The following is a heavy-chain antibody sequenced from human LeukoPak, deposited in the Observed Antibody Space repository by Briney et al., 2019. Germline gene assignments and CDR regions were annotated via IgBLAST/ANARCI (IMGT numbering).Heavy chain of an antibody. CDR3: ARGRAYYYDSSGYYFI. Sequence: SETLSLTCAVYGGSFSGYYWSWLRQPPGKGVEWIGEINHSGSTNYNPSLKSRVTISVDTSKNQFSLKLISVTAADTAVYYCARGRAYYYDSSGYYFIWGQGTMVTVSS. D-gene: IGHD3-22*01. CDR2: INHSGST. V-gene: IGHV4-34*01. CDR1: GGSFSGYY. J-gene: IGHJ3*02.